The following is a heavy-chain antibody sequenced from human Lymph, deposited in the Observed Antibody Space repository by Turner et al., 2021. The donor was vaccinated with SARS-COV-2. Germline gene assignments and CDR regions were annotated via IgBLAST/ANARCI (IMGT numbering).Heavy chain of an antibody. V-gene: IGHV4-4*07. CDR1: GGPISSSY. D-gene: IGHD3-22*01. CDR3: ARDGYYDSSGYYLRGEGVFDL. Sequence: QVQLQESGPGLVKPSETLSPTCPVSGGPISSSYWSWIRQPAGKGLEWIGRIYTSGSTNYNSSLKSRVTMSVDTSKNQFSLKLSSVTAADTAVYYFARDGYYDSSGYYLRGEGVFDLWGRGTLVTVSS. CDR2: IYTSGST. J-gene: IGHJ2*01.